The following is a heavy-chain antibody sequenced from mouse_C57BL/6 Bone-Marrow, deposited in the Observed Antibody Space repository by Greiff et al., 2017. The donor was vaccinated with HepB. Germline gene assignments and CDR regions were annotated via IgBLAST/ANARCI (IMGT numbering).Heavy chain of an antibody. D-gene: IGHD2-4*01. CDR2: ISNGGGST. J-gene: IGHJ4*01. V-gene: IGHV5-12*01. Sequence: EVKLQESGGGLVQPGGSLKLSCAASGFTFSDYYMYWVRQTPEKRLEWVAYISNGGGSTYYPDTVKGRFTISRDNAKNTLYLQMSRLKSEDTAMYYCATGLTMDYWGQGTSVTVSS. CDR3: ATGLTMDY. CDR1: GFTFSDYY.